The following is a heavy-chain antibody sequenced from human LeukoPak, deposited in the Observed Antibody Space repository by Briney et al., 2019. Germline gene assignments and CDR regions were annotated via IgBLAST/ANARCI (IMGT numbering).Heavy chain of an antibody. CDR3: ARYVVYGSGKYYFDY. CDR1: GGSISSSTYY. J-gene: IGHJ4*02. Sequence: SETLSLTCTVSGGSISSSTYYWGWIRQPPGKGLEWIGSIDYSGSTYYNPSLKSRVTISVDTSKNQFSLRLSSVTAADTAVYLCARYVVYGSGKYYFDYWGQGSLVTVSS. CDR2: IDYSGST. V-gene: IGHV4-39*01. D-gene: IGHD3-10*01.